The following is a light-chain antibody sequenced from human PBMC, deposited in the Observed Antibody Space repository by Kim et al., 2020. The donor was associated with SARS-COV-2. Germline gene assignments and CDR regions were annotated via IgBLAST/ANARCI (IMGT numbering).Light chain of an antibody. CDR3: QQYGSSPFT. Sequence: EILLTQSPGTLSLSPGERATLSCRASQTLSNGYLAWYQLKPGQAPRLLFYGASTRATGTPDKFRGSGSATDFTLIISRLEPEDSAVYYCQQYGSSPFTFGQGTKLEI. CDR1: QTLSNGY. V-gene: IGKV3-20*01. CDR2: GAS. J-gene: IGKJ2*01.